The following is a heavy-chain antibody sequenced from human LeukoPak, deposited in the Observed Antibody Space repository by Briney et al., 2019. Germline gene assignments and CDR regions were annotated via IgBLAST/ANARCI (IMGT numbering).Heavy chain of an antibody. J-gene: IGHJ4*02. V-gene: IGHV3-74*01. D-gene: IGHD2-15*01. CDR1: GFTFSSYW. Sequence: GGSLRLSSAASGFTFSSYWMHWVRQAPGKGLTWVSRINSYGSRTTYADSVKGRFTISRDNAKNTLYLQMNNLRAEDTAVYYCARELAGVVAFDYWGQGTLVTVSS. CDR2: INSYGSRT. CDR3: ARELAGVVAFDY.